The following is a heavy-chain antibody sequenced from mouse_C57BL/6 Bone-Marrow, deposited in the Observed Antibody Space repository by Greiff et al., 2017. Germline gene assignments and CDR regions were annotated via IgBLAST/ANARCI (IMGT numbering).Heavy chain of an antibody. CDR1: GYAFSSSW. D-gene: IGHD2-2*01. V-gene: IGHV1-82*01. J-gene: IGHJ3*01. CDR3: AGRDYGYNGETAWFAY. Sequence: QVQLQQSGPELVKPGASVKISCKASGYAFSSSWMNWVKQRPGKGLEWIGRIYPGDGDTNYNGTFKGKATLTADNSSSTAYMQLSSLTSEDSAVYYCAGRDYGYNGETAWFAYWGQGTLVTVSA. CDR2: IYPGDGDT.